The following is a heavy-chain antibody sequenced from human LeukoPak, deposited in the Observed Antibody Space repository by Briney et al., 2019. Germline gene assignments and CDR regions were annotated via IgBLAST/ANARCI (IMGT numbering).Heavy chain of an antibody. Sequence: SETLSLTCTASEGSISSYYWSWIRQPPGKGLEWIGYISFSGSTNYSPPLKSRVTISVDTSKSQFSLKLTSVTAADTAVYYCARDKHLSAWGQGTLVTVSA. V-gene: IGHV4-59*01. J-gene: IGHJ5*02. CDR3: ARDKHLSA. CDR1: EGSISSYY. CDR2: ISFSGST.